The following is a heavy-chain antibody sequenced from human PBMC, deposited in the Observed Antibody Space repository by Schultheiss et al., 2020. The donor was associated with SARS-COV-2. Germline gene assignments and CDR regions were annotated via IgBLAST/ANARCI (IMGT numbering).Heavy chain of an antibody. J-gene: IGHJ5*02. CDR2: INHSGST. V-gene: IGHV4-34*09. Sequence: SQTLSLTCTVSGGSISSYYWSWIRQPPGKGLEWIGEINHSGSTNYNPSLKSRVTISVDTSKNQFSLKLSSVTAADTAVYYCARGGGSYLYWFDPWGQGTLVTGSS. CDR3: ARGGGSYLYWFDP. CDR1: GGSISSYY. D-gene: IGHD1-26*01.